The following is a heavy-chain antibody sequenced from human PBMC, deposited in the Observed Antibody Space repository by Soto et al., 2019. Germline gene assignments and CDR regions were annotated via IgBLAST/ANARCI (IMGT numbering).Heavy chain of an antibody. CDR2: ISYDGGIE. CDR1: GFTFSVYA. V-gene: IGHV3-30-3*01. D-gene: IGHD6-19*01. CDR3: ARAEAVAGPYYFDY. J-gene: IGHJ4*02. Sequence: GGSLRLSCVASGFTFSVYAMHWVRQSPGKGLEWVTVISYDGGIEYYAESVKGRFTISRDNSKNTLYLQLNSLRSEDTAVYYCARAEAVAGPYYFDYWGQGTLVTVSS.